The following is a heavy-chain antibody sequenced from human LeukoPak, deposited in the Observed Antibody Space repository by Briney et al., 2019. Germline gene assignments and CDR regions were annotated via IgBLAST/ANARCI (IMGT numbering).Heavy chain of an antibody. Sequence: TSETPSLTCTVSGGSISSYYWSWPRQPPGKGMEWIGDIYYSGSTRYNPSVKSGVTISLDTSKDQFSLKLSSVTAADTAVYYCATLGYFEYWGQGFLLTVSS. J-gene: IGHJ4*02. V-gene: IGHV4-59*12. D-gene: IGHD3-16*01. CDR3: ATLGYFEY. CDR2: IYYSGST. CDR1: GGSISSYY.